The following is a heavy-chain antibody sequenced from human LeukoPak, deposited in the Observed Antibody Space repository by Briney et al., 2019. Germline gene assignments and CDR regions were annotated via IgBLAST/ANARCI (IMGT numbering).Heavy chain of an antibody. J-gene: IGHJ6*02. V-gene: IGHV3-21*04. CDR3: AKDLCSSTSCPGYYYYGMDV. CDR2: ISSSSSYI. CDR1: GFTFSSYS. D-gene: IGHD2-2*01. Sequence: PGGSLRLSCAASGFTFSSYSMNWVRQAPGKGLEWVSSISSSSSYIYYADSVKGRFTISRDNAKNSLYLQMNSLRAEDTAVYYCAKDLCSSTSCPGYYYYGMDVWGQGTTVTVSS.